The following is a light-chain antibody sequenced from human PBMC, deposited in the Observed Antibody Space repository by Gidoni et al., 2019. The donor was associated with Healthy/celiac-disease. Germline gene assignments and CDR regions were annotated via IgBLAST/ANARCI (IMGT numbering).Light chain of an antibody. CDR2: EDN. J-gene: IGLJ3*02. CDR1: SGSIASNY. V-gene: IGLV6-57*02. CDR3: QSYDSSNHRV. Sequence: NFMLTQPHSVSEYPGKTVTISCTGSSGSIASNYVQWYQQRPGSAPTTVIYEDNQRPSGVPDRFSGSIDSSSNSASLTISGLKTEDEADYYCQSYDSSNHRVFGGGTKLTVL.